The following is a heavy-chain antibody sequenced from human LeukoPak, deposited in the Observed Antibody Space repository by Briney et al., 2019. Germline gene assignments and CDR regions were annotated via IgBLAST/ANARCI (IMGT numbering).Heavy chain of an antibody. J-gene: IGHJ4*02. CDR3: ARDPRYTGGMSDY. CDR1: GGSISSYY. Sequence: PSETLSLTCTVSGGSISSYYWSWIRQPPGKGLAWIGSIYHSGSTYYNPSLKSRVTISVDTSKNQFSLKLSSVTAADTAVYYCARDPRYTGGMSDYWGQGTLVTVSS. D-gene: IGHD1-14*01. V-gene: IGHV4-59*12. CDR2: IYHSGST.